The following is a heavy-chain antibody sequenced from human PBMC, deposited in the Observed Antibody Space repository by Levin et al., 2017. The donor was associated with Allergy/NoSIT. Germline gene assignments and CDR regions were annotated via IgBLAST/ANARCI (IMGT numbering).Heavy chain of an antibody. CDR2: IYPGDSDT. D-gene: IGHD4-17*01. V-gene: IGHV5-51*01. J-gene: IGHJ6*02. CDR3: ARHRRRDYGDIHYYYYGMDV. Sequence: GGSLRLSCKGSGYSFTSYWIGWVRQMPGKGLEWMGIIYPGDSDTRYSPSFQGQVTISADKSISTAYLQWSSLKASDTAMYYCARHRRRDYGDIHYYYYGMDVWGQGTTVTVSS. CDR1: GYSFTSYW.